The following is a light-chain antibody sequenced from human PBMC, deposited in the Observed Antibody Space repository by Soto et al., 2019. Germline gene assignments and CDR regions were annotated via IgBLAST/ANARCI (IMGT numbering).Light chain of an antibody. CDR1: QSVSSY. V-gene: IGKV3-11*01. CDR2: DAS. J-gene: IGKJ4*01. CDR3: QQRSYWPLT. Sequence: EIVLTQSPATLSLSPGQRAALSCRASQSVSSYLAWYQQKAGQAPRLLIHDASKRATGIPARFRGSGSGTDFSLTISGLEHEDFAVYYCQQRSYWPLTFGGGTKVEIK.